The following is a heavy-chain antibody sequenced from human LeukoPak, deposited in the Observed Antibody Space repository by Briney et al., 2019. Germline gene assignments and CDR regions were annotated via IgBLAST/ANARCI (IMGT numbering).Heavy chain of an antibody. V-gene: IGHV3-15*01. Sequence: GGSLRLSCAASGFSFSKAWMSWVRQAPGKGLEWVGRIKSKTDGETIQYVAPVEGRFTISRDDSKNTLDLQMSSLKTEDTAVYYCTTDSRTAAPPHFDYWGQGSLVTVSS. CDR1: GFSFSKAW. J-gene: IGHJ4*02. D-gene: IGHD6-13*01. CDR3: TTDSRTAAPPHFDY. CDR2: IKSKTDGETI.